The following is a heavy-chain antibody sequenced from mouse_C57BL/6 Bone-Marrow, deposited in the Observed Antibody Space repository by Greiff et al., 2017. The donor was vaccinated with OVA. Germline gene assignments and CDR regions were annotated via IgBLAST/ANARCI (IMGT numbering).Heavy chain of an antibody. CDR2: ISSGGSYT. CDR1: GFTFSSYG. V-gene: IGHV5-6*01. D-gene: IGHD2-4*01. J-gene: IGHJ2*02. CDR3: ASLDDYDGVAY. Sequence: EVQRVESGGDLVKPGGSLKLSCAASGFTFSSYGMSWVRQTPDKRLEWVATISSGGSYTYYPDSVKGRVTISRDNANNTLYLQMSSLKSEDTAMYYCASLDDYDGVAYWGQGTSLTVSS.